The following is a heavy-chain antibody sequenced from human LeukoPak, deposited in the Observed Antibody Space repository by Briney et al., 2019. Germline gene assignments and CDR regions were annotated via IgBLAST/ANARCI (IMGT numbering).Heavy chain of an antibody. CDR3: AKNPITMVRGVISFDY. V-gene: IGHV3-23*01. CDR2: SSGSGGST. CDR1: GFTFSSYA. J-gene: IGHJ4*02. Sequence: GGPLRLSCAAYGFTFSSYAMRWVRQAPGKRLEWVSASSGSGGSTYYADSVKGRFTISIDNSKNTLYLQMNSLRAEDTAVYYCAKNPITMVRGVISFDYWGQGTLVTVSS. D-gene: IGHD3-10*01.